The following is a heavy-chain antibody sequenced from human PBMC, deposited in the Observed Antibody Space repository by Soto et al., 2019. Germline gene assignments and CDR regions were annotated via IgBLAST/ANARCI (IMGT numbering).Heavy chain of an antibody. D-gene: IGHD3-22*01. Sequence: PSETLSLTCTVSGGSISSGDYYWSWIRQPPGKGLEWIGYIYYSGSTYYNPSLKSRVTISVDTSKNQFFLKLSSVTAADTAVYYCARDSGLDYYDSSGPNTRNYYYYGMDVWGQGTTVTVSS. CDR3: ARDSGLDYYDSSGPNTRNYYYYGMDV. CDR1: GGSISSGDYY. J-gene: IGHJ6*02. V-gene: IGHV4-30-4*01. CDR2: IYYSGST.